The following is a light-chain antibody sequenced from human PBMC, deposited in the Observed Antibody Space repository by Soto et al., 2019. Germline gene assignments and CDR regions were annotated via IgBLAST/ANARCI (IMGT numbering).Light chain of an antibody. CDR2: VAS. CDR1: QSIGGTY. CDR3: QQYGMSPPVT. J-gene: IGKJ4*01. Sequence: IALTQSPSTLSLSPGERATLSCMASQSIGGTYLAWYQQKPGQAPRLLIYVASSRATGIPDRFSGSGSGTDFKLSISRLEPEDFAMYYCQQYGMSPPVTFGGGTKLAIK. V-gene: IGKV3-20*01.